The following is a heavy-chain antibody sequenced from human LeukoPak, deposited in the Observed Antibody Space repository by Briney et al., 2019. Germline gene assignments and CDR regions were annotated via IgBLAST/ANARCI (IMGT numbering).Heavy chain of an antibody. D-gene: IGHD3-22*01. V-gene: IGHV3-49*03. Sequence: GGSLRLSCAASGFLFNEHGLHWFRQAPGKGLEWVGFIRRKAYGGTTEYAASVKGRFTISRDDSRSIAYLQMNSLKTEDTAVYYCTRPARISMIVGDLGYFHYWGQGTLVTVSS. J-gene: IGHJ4*02. CDR3: TRPARISMIVGDLGYFHY. CDR2: IRRKAYGGTT. CDR1: GFLFNEHG.